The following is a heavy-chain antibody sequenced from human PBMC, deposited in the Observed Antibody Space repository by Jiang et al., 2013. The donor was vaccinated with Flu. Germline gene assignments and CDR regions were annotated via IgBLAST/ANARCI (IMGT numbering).Heavy chain of an antibody. J-gene: IGHJ5*02. V-gene: IGHV4-34*01. D-gene: IGHD6-19*01. Sequence: PTGRGLEWIGEINHSGSTNYNPSLQESSHHISRHVQNQFSLKLSSVTAADTAVYYCARGIAVAGTGFDPWGQGTLVTVSS. CDR3: ARGIAVAGTGFDP. CDR2: INHSGST.